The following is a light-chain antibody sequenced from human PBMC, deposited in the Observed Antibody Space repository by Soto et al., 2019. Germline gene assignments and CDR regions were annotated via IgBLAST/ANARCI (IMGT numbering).Light chain of an antibody. CDR2: EVS. CDR1: SSDVGGYNF. J-gene: IGLJ2*01. V-gene: IGLV2-8*01. Sequence: QSVLTQPPSASGSPGQSVTISCTGTSSDVGGYNFVSWYQQHPGKAPKFMIYEVSKRPSGVPDRFSASKSGNTASLTISGLQAEDEADYYCSSYAGSNNFVVFGGGTKVTVL. CDR3: SSYAGSNNFVV.